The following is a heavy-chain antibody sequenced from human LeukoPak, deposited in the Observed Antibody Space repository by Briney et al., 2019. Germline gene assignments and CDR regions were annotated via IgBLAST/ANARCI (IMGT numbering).Heavy chain of an antibody. Sequence: ASVKVSCKVSGYTLTELSMHWVRQAPGKGLEWMGGFDPEDGETIYAQKFQGRVTMTEDTSTDTAYMELSSLRSEDTAVYYCARTAHYYGSGSYYNRGPQPYPMDVWGKGTTVTVSS. CDR3: ARTAHYYGSGSYYNRGPQPYPMDV. CDR2: FDPEDGET. J-gene: IGHJ6*04. D-gene: IGHD3-10*01. V-gene: IGHV1-24*01. CDR1: GYTLTELS.